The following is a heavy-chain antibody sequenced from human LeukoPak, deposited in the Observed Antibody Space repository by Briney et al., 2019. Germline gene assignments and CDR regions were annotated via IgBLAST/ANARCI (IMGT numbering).Heavy chain of an antibody. CDR1: GYTFTIYG. CDR2: ISGYNGNT. D-gene: IGHD3-10*01. J-gene: IGHJ3*02. Sequence: SVKLSCKASGYTFTIYGISWVRQAPGQGLEWMGCISGYNGNTYYAQKLEGRVNITRNTSISTAYIELSSLRSEDRAVYYCARSSRDGSGSYDVIDIWGQGTVVTVSS. CDR3: ARSSRDGSGSYDVIDI. V-gene: IGHV1-18*01.